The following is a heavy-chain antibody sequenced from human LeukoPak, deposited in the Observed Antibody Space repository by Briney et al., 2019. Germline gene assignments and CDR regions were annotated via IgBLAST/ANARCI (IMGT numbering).Heavy chain of an antibody. D-gene: IGHD5-12*01. CDR1: GFTFDDYA. Sequence: GGSLRLSCAASGFTFDDYAMHWVRQAPGKGLEWVSGISWNSGSIGYADSVKGRFTISRDNAKNSLYLQMNSLRAEDTAVYYCARERSPGLAFDIWGQGTMVTVSS. J-gene: IGHJ3*02. V-gene: IGHV3-9*01. CDR3: ARERSPGLAFDI. CDR2: ISWNSGSI.